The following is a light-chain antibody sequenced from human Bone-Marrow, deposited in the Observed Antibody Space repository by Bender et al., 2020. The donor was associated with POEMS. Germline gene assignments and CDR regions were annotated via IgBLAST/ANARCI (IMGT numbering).Light chain of an antibody. V-gene: IGLV1-44*01. J-gene: IGLJ2*01. CDR2: SSH. Sequence: QSVLTQPPSASGTPGQRVTISCSGGSSNIGAHAVNWYQHLPGTAPKLLIYSSHRRPSGVSNRFSGSKSGNTASLTISGLQAEDEADYYCSSYAGTNVPFGGGTKLTVL. CDR3: SSYAGTNVP. CDR1: SSNIGAHA.